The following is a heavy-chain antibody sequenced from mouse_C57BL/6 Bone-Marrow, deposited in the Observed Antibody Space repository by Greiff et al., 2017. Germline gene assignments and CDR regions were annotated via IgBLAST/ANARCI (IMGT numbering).Heavy chain of an antibody. Sequence: QVQLKQSGAELARPGASVKLSCKASGYTFTSYGISWVKQRTGQGLEWIGEIYPRSGNTYYNEKFKGKATLTADKSSSTAYMELRSLTADDSAVYFCARGGEGYYGNFLFAYWGQGTLVTVSA. D-gene: IGHD2-1*01. CDR3: ARGGEGYYGNFLFAY. CDR2: IYPRSGNT. CDR1: GYTFTSYG. V-gene: IGHV1-81*01. J-gene: IGHJ3*01.